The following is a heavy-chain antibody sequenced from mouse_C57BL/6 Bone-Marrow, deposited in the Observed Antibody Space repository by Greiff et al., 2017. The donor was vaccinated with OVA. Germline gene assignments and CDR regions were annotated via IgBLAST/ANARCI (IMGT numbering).Heavy chain of an antibody. CDR2: ISSGGSYT. CDR3: ARRPGRYYFDY. J-gene: IGHJ2*01. V-gene: IGHV5-6*01. CDR1: GFTFSSYG. D-gene: IGHD3-3*01. Sequence: EVQLVESGGDLVKPGGSLKLSCAASGFTFSSYGMSWVRQTPDKRLEWVATISSGGSYTYYPDSVKGRFTISRDNAKNTLYLQMSSLKSEDTAMYYCARRPGRYYFDYWGQGTTLTVSS.